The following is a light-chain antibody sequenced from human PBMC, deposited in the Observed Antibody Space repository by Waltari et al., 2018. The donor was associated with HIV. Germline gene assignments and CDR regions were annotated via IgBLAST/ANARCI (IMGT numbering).Light chain of an antibody. V-gene: IGKV3-11*01. J-gene: IGKJ3*01. Sequence: EIVLTQFPATLSLSPGERATLSCRASQSVSSYLAWYQQKPGQAPRLLIYDVSNRATGIPARFSGSGSGTDFTLTISSLEPEDFAVYYCQQRSTWPRTFGPGTKVDIK. CDR3: QQRSTWPRT. CDR2: DVS. CDR1: QSVSSY.